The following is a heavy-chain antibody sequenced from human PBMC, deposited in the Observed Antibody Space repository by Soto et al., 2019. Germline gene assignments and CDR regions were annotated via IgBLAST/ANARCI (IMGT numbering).Heavy chain of an antibody. CDR1: GYTFTGYG. Sequence: ASVKVSCKASGYTFTGYGISWVRQAPGQGLEWMGWISAYNGNTNYAQKLQGRVTMTTDTSTSTAYMELRSLRSDDTAVYYCAREPPTRYRGRGSGWSRYFDYWGQGTLVTVSS. V-gene: IGHV1-18*01. J-gene: IGHJ4*02. D-gene: IGHD6-19*01. CDR3: AREPPTRYRGRGSGWSRYFDY. CDR2: ISAYNGNT.